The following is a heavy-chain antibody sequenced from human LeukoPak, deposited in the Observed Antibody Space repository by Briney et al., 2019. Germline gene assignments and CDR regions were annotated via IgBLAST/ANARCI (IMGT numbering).Heavy chain of an antibody. J-gene: IGHJ4*02. CDR1: GGSFSGYY. V-gene: IGHV4-34*01. CDR2: INHSGST. D-gene: IGHD6-19*01. CDR3: ARHLSEQWLVRGGYYFDY. Sequence: SETLSLTCAVYGGSFSGYYWSWIRQPPGKGLEWIGEINHSGSTNYNPSLKSRVTISVDTSKNQFSLKLSSVTAADTAVYYCARHLSEQWLVRGGYYFDYWGQGTLVTVSS.